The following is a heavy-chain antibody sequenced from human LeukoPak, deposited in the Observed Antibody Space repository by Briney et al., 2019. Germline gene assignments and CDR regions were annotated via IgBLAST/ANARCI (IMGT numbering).Heavy chain of an antibody. CDR3: ARDPIFHCSGGSCSSNWFDP. Sequence: GASVKVSCKASGYTFTSYGISWVRQAPAQGLEWVGWISAYNGNTNYAQKHQGRVTMTTDTSTSTAYMELSRLRSDDTAVYYCARDPIFHCSGGSCSSNWFDPWGQGTLVTVSS. CDR1: GYTFTSYG. D-gene: IGHD2-15*01. CDR2: ISAYNGNT. V-gene: IGHV1-18*01. J-gene: IGHJ5*02.